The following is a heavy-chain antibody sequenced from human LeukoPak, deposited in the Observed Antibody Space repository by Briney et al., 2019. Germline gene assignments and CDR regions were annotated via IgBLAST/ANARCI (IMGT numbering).Heavy chain of an antibody. CDR1: GGTFSSYA. CDR2: INPSGGST. D-gene: IGHD6-13*01. V-gene: IGHV1-46*01. Sequence: ASVKVSCKASGGTFSSYAISWVRQAPGQGLEWMGIINPSGGSTSYAQKFQGRVTLTRDTSTSTVYMELSSLRSEDTAVYYCARSSTLGNYFDYWGQGTLVTVSS. CDR3: ARSSTLGNYFDY. J-gene: IGHJ4*02.